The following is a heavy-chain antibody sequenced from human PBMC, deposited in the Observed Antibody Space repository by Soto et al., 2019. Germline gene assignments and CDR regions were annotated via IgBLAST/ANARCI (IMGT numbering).Heavy chain of an antibody. V-gene: IGHV3-66*01. CDR3: ARALTGTMSFYYYYMDV. J-gene: IGHJ6*03. Sequence: EVQLVESGGGLVQPGGSLRLSCAASGFTVSSNYMSWVRQGPGKGLEWVSVIYSGGSTYYADSVKGRFTISRDNSKNTLYLQMNSLRAEDTAVYYCARALTGTMSFYYYYMDVWGKGTTVTVSS. CDR1: GFTVSSNY. CDR2: IYSGGST. D-gene: IGHD1-7*01.